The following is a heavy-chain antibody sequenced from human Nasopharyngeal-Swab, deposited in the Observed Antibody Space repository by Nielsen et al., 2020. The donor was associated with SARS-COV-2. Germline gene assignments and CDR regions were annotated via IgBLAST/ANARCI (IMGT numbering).Heavy chain of an antibody. D-gene: IGHD2-2*01. CDR2: MNPNSGNT. J-gene: IGHJ5*02. CDR3: ARRRVPAATNWFDP. CDR1: GYTFTSYD. Sequence: VSVKVSCKASGYTFTSYDINWVRQATGQGLEWMGWMNPNSGNTGYAQKFQGRVTMTRNTSISTAYMELSSLRSEDTAVYYCARRRVPAATNWFDPWGQGTLVTVSS. V-gene: IGHV1-8*01.